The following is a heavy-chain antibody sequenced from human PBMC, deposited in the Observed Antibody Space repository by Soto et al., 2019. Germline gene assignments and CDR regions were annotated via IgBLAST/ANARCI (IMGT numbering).Heavy chain of an antibody. CDR1: GFTFRTRS. CDR2: ITETDGNR. D-gene: IGHD3-10*01. Sequence: EEQLLESGGDLIQPGGSLRLSCAASGFTFRTRSMGWVRQAPGEGLGWVSVITETDGNRKYADSVRGRFTISRDNSKNTLYLQMSSLRSEDSAVYYCARGSRDSYPGSRIFDLWGRGTRVPVSS. V-gene: IGHV3-23*01. J-gene: IGHJ4*02. CDR3: ARGSRDSYPGSRIFDL.